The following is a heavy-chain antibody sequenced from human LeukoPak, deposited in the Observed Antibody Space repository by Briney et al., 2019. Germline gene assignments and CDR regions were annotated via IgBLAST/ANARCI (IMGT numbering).Heavy chain of an antibody. CDR1: GFTFSSYA. Sequence: PGGSLRLSCAASGFTFSSYAMHWVRQAPAKGRDGVAVISYDGSNKYYADSVKGRFTISRDNSKNTLYLQMNSLRAEDTAVYYCARGSTVTTEDYYYGMDVWGQGTTVTVSS. CDR2: ISYDGSNK. J-gene: IGHJ6*02. CDR3: ARGSTVTTEDYYYGMDV. D-gene: IGHD4-17*01. V-gene: IGHV3-30-3*01.